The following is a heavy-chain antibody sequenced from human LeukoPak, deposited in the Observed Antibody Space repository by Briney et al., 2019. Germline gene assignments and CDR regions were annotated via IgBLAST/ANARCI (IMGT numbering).Heavy chain of an antibody. CDR1: GYTFTSYY. CDR2: IIPIFGTA. CDR3: ARTQSNPRTLNFDY. V-gene: IGHV1-69*13. D-gene: IGHD1-14*01. Sequence: SVKVSCKASGYTFTSYYMHWVRQAPGQGLEWMGGIIPIFGTANYAQKFQGRVTITADESTSTAYMELSSLRSEDTAVYYCARTQSNPRTLNFDYWGQGTLVTVSS. J-gene: IGHJ4*02.